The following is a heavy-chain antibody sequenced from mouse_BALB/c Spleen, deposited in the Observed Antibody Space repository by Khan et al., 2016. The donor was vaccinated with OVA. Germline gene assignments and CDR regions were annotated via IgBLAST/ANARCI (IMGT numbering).Heavy chain of an antibody. CDR1: GFSLTGYG. CDR3: ARAYYGNYREAMDY. CDR2: IWGDGST. Sequence: QVQLKESGPGLVAPSQSLSITCTVSGFSLTGYGVNWVRQPPGKGLEWLGMIWGDGSTDYNSALKSRLSLSKDNSKSQVFLKMNSLQTDDTARYYCARAYYGNYREAMDYWGQGTSVTVS. J-gene: IGHJ4*01. V-gene: IGHV2-6-7*01. D-gene: IGHD2-10*01.